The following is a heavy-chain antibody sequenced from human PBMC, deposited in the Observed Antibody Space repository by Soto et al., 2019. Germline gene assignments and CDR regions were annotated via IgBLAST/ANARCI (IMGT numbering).Heavy chain of an antibody. J-gene: IGHJ5*02. D-gene: IGHD3-10*01. Sequence: SETLSLTCTVSGGSISSYYWSWIRQPPGKGLEWIGYIYYSGSTNYNPSLKSRVTISVDTSKNQFSLKLSSVTAADTAVYYCARTLYYYGSGSTYNWFDPWGQGTLVTVSS. CDR1: GGSISSYY. CDR3: ARTLYYYGSGSTYNWFDP. CDR2: IYYSGST. V-gene: IGHV4-59*01.